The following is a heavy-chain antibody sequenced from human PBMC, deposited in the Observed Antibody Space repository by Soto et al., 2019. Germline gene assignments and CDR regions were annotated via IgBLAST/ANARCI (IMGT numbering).Heavy chain of an antibody. V-gene: IGHV2-26*01. D-gene: IGHD3-3*01. J-gene: IGHJ4*02. CDR2: IFSNDEK. Sequence: QVTLKESGPVLVKPTETLTLTCTVSGFSLSNARMGVSWIRQPPGKALEWLAHIFSNDEKSYSTSLKSRLTISKDTSKSQVVLTMTNMDPVDTATYYCARSGRPIRYYDFWSGYEYYFDYWGQGTLVTVSS. CDR1: GFSLSNARMG. CDR3: ARSGRPIRYYDFWSGYEYYFDY.